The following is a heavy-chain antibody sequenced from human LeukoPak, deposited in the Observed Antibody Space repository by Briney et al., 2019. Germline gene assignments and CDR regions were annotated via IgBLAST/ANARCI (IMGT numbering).Heavy chain of an antibody. J-gene: IGHJ4*02. CDR2: IYSGGST. V-gene: IGHV3-53*01. CDR1: GFTFGDYA. CDR3: ARSYYGSGTYPRFDY. Sequence: PGGSLRLSCTASGFTFGDYAMSWFRQAPGKGLEWVSVIYSGGSTYYADSVKGRFTFSRDSSKNTLYLQMNSLRAEDTAVYYCARSYYGSGTYPRFDYWGQGTLVTVSS. D-gene: IGHD3-10*01.